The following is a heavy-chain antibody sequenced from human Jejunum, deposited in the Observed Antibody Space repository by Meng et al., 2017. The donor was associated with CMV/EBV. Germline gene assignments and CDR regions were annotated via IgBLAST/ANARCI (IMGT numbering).Heavy chain of an antibody. D-gene: IGHD6-13*01. CDR2: INPGGGST. CDR3: ARVTYTSSWSEAGFEY. V-gene: IGHV1-46*01. Sequence: SFTNYYSHWVRQAPGQEPEWMGIINPGGGSTSYAQKFQGRITVTRDTSTSTVYMELSSLKSDDTAVYYCARVTYTSSWSEAGFEYWGQGTLVTVSS. J-gene: IGHJ4*02. CDR1: SFTNYY.